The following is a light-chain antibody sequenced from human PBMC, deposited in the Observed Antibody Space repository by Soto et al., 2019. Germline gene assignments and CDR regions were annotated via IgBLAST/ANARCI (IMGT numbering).Light chain of an antibody. Sequence: QSVLTQPPSVSGAPGQRVTISCTGNSSNIGAGYDVHWYLQLPGTAPRLLIYANTKRPAGVPDRFSGSKSGTSASLAITGLQAEDEADYYCQSYDTSLVFGGGTKVTVL. CDR1: SSNIGAGYD. V-gene: IGLV1-40*01. CDR2: ANT. CDR3: QSYDTSLV. J-gene: IGLJ2*01.